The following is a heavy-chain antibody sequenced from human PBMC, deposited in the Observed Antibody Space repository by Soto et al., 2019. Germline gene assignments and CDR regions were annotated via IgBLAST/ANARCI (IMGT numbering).Heavy chain of an antibody. CDR3: ARETDWNYGGRAFDI. Sequence: GGSLRLSCAASGFTFSSYWMSWVRQAPGKGLEWVANIKEDGSEKYYVNSLKGRFTISRDNAKNSLYLQMNSLRAEDTAVYYCARETDWNYGGRAFDIWGQGTMVTVSS. V-gene: IGHV3-7*01. D-gene: IGHD1-7*01. CDR2: IKEDGSEK. J-gene: IGHJ3*02. CDR1: GFTFSSYW.